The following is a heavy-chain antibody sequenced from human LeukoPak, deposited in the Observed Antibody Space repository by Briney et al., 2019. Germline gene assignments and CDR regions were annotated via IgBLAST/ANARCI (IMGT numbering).Heavy chain of an antibody. V-gene: IGHV5-51*01. CDR1: GYNCTNYW. CDR3: ARRGAGYNWNSIGP. CDR2: IYPGDSDI. Sequence: GASLHICSQAAGYNCTNYWSACLRPLAGEGEGWVGIIYPGDSDIRYSPSFQGQVSISADKSISTAYLKWSSLKASDTAMYYCARRGAGYNWNSIGPWGQGTLVSVSS. D-gene: IGHD1-7*01. J-gene: IGHJ5*02.